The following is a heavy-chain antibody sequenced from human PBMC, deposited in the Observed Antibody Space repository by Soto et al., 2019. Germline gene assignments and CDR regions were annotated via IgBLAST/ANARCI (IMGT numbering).Heavy chain of an antibody. CDR3: AKRDVPRSTSTAYFYDH. D-gene: IGHD2-21*02. J-gene: IGHJ4*02. V-gene: IGHV3-23*01. CDR2: ISVSVGST. CDR1: GFPFAPST. Sequence: EVQLLQSGGGLVQPGGSLTLSCGVSGFPFAPSTMSWVRQAPGKGLEWVSTISVSVGSTYSADSVQGRFTVSSDISDNTLFLRMTSLTADDTAVYFCAKRDVPRSTSTAYFYDHWGRGVLVTVSS.